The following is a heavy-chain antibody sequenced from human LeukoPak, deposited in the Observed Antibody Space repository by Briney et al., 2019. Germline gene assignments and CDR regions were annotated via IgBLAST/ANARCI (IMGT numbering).Heavy chain of an antibody. D-gene: IGHD2-2*01. CDR2: INPNIGTA. Sequence: SVKVSCKASGGTFSSYAISWVRQAPGQGLEWMGWINPNIGTANYAQKFQGRVTITTDTSTSTAYMELSRLRSEDTAVYYCARDRTHCSSNSCYFRFDYWGQGTLVTVSS. V-gene: IGHV1-69*05. CDR1: GGTFSSYA. CDR3: ARDRTHCSSNSCYFRFDY. J-gene: IGHJ4*02.